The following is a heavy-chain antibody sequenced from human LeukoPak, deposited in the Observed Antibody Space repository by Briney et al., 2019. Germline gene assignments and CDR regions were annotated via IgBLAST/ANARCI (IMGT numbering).Heavy chain of an antibody. V-gene: IGHV3-33*01. J-gene: IGHJ5*02. Sequence: GGSLRLSCAASGFTFSSYGMHWVRQAPGKGLEWVAVIWYDGSNKYYADSVKGRFTISRDNSKNTLYLQMNSLRAEDTAVYYCAREEYDILTGYLNWFDPWGQGTLVTVSS. CDR1: GFTFSSYG. CDR3: AREEYDILTGYLNWFDP. D-gene: IGHD3-9*01. CDR2: IWYDGSNK.